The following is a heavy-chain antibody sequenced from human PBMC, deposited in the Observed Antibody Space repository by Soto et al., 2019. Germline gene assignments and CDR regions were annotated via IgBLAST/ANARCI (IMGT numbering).Heavy chain of an antibody. Sequence: GGSLRLSCAASGFTFSSYAMHWVRQAPGKGLEWVAVIWYDGSNKYYADSVKGRFTISRDNSKNTLYLQMNSLRDEDTAVYYCARDRAAGTIPYYGMDVWGQGTTVTVSS. CDR3: ARDRAAGTIPYYGMDV. J-gene: IGHJ6*02. CDR2: IWYDGSNK. CDR1: GFTFSSYA. D-gene: IGHD6-13*01. V-gene: IGHV3-33*01.